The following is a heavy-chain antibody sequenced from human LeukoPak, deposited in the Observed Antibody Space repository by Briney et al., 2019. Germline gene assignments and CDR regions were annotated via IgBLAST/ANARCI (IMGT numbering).Heavy chain of an antibody. J-gene: IGHJ2*01. Sequence: GGSLRLSCAASGFAFSSYWMSWVRQAPGKGLEWVANTNQDGSETYHVDSVKDRFTISRDNGRSSLFLQMNSLRVEDTAIYYCARDRHGDTGDWSFDLWGRGTLVTVSS. V-gene: IGHV3-7*01. CDR1: GFAFSSYW. CDR3: ARDRHGDTGDWSFDL. D-gene: IGHD4-17*01. CDR2: TNQDGSET.